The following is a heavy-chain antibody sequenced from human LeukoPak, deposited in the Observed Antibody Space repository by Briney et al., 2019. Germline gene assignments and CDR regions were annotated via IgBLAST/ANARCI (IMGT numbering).Heavy chain of an antibody. Sequence: SETLSLTCAVYGGSFSGYYWSWIRQPPGKGLEWIGELNHSGSTNYNPSLKSRVTISVDTSKNQFSLKLSSVTAADTAVYYCARALGYCSGGSCRTYAFDIWGQGTMVTVSS. CDR3: ARALGYCSGGSCRTYAFDI. V-gene: IGHV4-34*01. J-gene: IGHJ3*02. CDR2: LNHSGST. CDR1: GGSFSGYY. D-gene: IGHD2-15*01.